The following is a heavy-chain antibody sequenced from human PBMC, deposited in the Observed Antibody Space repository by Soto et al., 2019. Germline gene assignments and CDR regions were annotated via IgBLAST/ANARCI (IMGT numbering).Heavy chain of an antibody. CDR2: IYHSGST. Sequence: PGGSLRLSCAASGFTFSNAWINWVRQAPGKGLEWIGEIYHSGSTNYNPSLKSRVTISVDKSKNQFSLKLSSVTAADTAVYYCASSGYSSSWYFPYYFDYWGQGTLVTVSS. V-gene: IGHV4-4*02. D-gene: IGHD6-13*01. CDR3: ASSGYSSSWYFPYYFDY. CDR1: GFTFSNAW. J-gene: IGHJ4*02.